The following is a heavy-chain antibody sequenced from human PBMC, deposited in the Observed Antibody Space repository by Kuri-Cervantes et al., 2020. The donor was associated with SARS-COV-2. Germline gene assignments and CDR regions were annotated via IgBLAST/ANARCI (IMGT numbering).Heavy chain of an antibody. V-gene: IGHV4-34*01. CDR2: INHSGST. CDR3: ARGGYSGYEGWFDP. CDR1: GGSFSGYY. J-gene: IGHJ5*02. D-gene: IGHD5-12*01. Sequence: SETLSLSCAVYGGSFSGYYWSWIRQPPGKGLEWIGEINHSGSTNYNPSPKSRVTISVGTSKNQFSLKLSSVTAADTAVYYCARGGYSGYEGWFDPWGQGTLVTVSS.